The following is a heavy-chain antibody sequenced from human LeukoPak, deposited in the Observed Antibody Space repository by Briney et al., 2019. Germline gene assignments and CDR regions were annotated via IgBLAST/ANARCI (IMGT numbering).Heavy chain of an antibody. Sequence: PSGGSLRLSCVASGFTFSTYAMSWVRQAPGKGLEWVPAVGGANSITYYTDSVKGRFTVSRDNFKNTVYLQMNSLRAEDTAVYYCAKGFWRYLDYWGQGTLVTVSS. CDR3: AKGFWRYLDY. CDR1: GFTFSTYA. CDR2: VGGANSIT. V-gene: IGHV3-23*01. D-gene: IGHD1-1*01. J-gene: IGHJ4*02.